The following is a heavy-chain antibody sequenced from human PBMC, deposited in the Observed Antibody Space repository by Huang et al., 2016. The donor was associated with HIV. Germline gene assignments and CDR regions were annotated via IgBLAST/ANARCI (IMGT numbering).Heavy chain of an antibody. CDR3: ARGRGTSWSFFDT. CDR2: ITQSGST. V-gene: IGHV4-34*01. CDR1: GDSLSGFF. J-gene: IGHJ5*02. D-gene: IGHD2-2*01. Sequence: QVRLDQWGAGLLKPSETLTLNCAVYGDSLSGFFWSWIRQAPGRGLEWIGEITQSGSTNYNPSLKRRVTIAIDTSKKQFSLKLKSVTADDTSTYYCARGRGTSWSFFDTWGQGSFVTVSS.